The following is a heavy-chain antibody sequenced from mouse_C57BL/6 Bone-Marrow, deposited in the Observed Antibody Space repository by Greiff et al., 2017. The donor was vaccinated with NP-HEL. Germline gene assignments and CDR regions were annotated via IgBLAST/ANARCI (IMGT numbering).Heavy chain of an antibody. CDR1: GYTFTDYN. CDR3: ARMSGNYGSSSFDY. Sequence: EVQLQQSGPELVKPGASVKIPCKASGYTFTDYNMDWVKQSHGKSLEWIGDINPNNGGTIYNQKFKGKATLTVDKSYSTAYMELRSLTSEDTAVYYYARMSGNYGSSSFDYGGQGTTLTVSS. V-gene: IGHV1-18*01. CDR2: INPNNGGT. D-gene: IGHD1-1*01. J-gene: IGHJ2*01.